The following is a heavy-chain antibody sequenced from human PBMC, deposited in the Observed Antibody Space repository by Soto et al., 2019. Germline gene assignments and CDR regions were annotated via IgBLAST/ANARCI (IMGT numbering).Heavy chain of an antibody. V-gene: IGHV4-30-4*01. Sequence: SETLSLTCSVSGGTISSDNYYWSWIRQPPGKGLEWIGSIYYRGSTYYNPSLKSRVTISVDTSKNQFSLNLSSVTAADTAVYYCARAVVLAQFYGLDVWGQGTTVTVSS. D-gene: IGHD2-21*01. CDR2: IYYRGST. CDR3: ARAVVLAQFYGLDV. CDR1: GGTISSDNYY. J-gene: IGHJ6*02.